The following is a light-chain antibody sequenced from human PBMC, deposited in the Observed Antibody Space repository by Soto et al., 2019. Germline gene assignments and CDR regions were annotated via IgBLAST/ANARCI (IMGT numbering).Light chain of an antibody. CDR3: MQATHYRPYT. CDR2: KVS. J-gene: IGKJ2*01. V-gene: IGKV2-24*01. CDR1: QSLVHSDGNTY. Sequence: DVVMTQTPLSSPVTLGQPASISCKSSQSLVHSDGNTYLSWLHQRPGQPPRLLIYKVSHRFSGXPXRXXGSGAGTDFTLRISRVEAEDVGIYYCMQATHYRPYTFGQGTKLEIK.